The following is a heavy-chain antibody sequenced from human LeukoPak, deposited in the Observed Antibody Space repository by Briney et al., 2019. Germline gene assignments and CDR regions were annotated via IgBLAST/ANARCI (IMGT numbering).Heavy chain of an antibody. CDR2: IYHTESA. J-gene: IGHJ4*02. CDR3: ARSQVTGYYFDS. CDR1: GYSISSGYY. Sequence: SETLSLTCTVSGYSISSGYYWGWIRQPPGKGLEWIGSIYHTESAYYNPSLKSRVTISVDTSKNQFSLKLSSVTAADTAVYYCARSQVTGYYFDSWGQGTLVTVSS. D-gene: IGHD5-18*01. V-gene: IGHV4-38-2*02.